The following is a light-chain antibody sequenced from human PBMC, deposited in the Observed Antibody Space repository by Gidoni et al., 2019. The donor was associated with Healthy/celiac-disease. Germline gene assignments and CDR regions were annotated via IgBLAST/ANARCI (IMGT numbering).Light chain of an antibody. CDR3: QQYDNLLFT. Sequence: DIQMTQSPSALSASVGDRVPITCQASQDISNYLNWYQQKPGKAPKLLIYDASTLETGVPSRFSGSGSGTDFTFTISILQPEDIATYYCQQYDNLLFTFGPGTKVDIK. V-gene: IGKV1-33*01. CDR1: QDISNY. CDR2: DAS. J-gene: IGKJ3*01.